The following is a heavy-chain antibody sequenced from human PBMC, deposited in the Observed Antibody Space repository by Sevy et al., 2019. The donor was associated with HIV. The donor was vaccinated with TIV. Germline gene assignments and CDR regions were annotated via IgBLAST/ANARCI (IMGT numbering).Heavy chain of an antibody. CDR2: IYPGDSDT. CDR1: GYSFTSYW. CDR3: ARTMKKVYDVWSGYPPDAFDI. V-gene: IGHV5-51*01. J-gene: IGHJ3*02. D-gene: IGHD3-3*01. Sequence: GESLKISCKGSGYSFTSYWIGWVRQMPGKGLEWMGIIYPGDSDTRYSPSFQGQVTISADTSISTAYLQWSGLKASDSAMYYCARTMKKVYDVWSGYPPDAFDIWGQGTMVTVSS.